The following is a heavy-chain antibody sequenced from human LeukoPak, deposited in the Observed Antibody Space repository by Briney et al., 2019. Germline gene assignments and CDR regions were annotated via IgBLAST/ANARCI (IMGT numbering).Heavy chain of an antibody. J-gene: IGHJ4*02. CDR3: ARENSGTGAWGFDY. D-gene: IGHD1-1*01. Sequence: GGSLRLSCAASGFSFSNCSMNWVRQAPGKGLEWVAVIWYDGSNKYYADSVKGRFTISRDNSKNTLYLQMNSLRAEDTAVYYCARENSGTGAWGFDYWGQGTLVTVSS. V-gene: IGHV3-33*08. CDR1: GFSFSNCS. CDR2: IWYDGSNK.